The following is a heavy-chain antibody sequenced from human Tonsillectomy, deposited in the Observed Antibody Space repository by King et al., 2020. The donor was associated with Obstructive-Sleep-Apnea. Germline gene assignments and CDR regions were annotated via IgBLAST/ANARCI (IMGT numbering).Heavy chain of an antibody. J-gene: IGHJ4*02. CDR2: IKNKANGETL. V-gene: IGHV3-15*01. CDR1: GFTFSNAW. CDR3: TTDCVVSSVWCGAFHY. Sequence: EVQLVESGGGLVKPGGSLRLSCAASGFTFSNAWMTWVRQAPGKGLEWVGRIKNKANGETLDYAAPVKGRFTISRDDSKDTLYLKMNSLKSEDTAMYYCTTDCVVSSVWCGAFHYWGQGALVTVSS. D-gene: IGHD6-19*01.